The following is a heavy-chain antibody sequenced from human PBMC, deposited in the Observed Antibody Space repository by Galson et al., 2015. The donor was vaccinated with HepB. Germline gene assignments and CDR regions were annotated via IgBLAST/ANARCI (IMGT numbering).Heavy chain of an antibody. V-gene: IGHV1-18*01. D-gene: IGHD6-13*01. CDR2: ISAYNGNS. Sequence: SVKVSCKASGYTFTSYGISWVRQAPGQGLEWMGWISAYNGNSNYAQKLQGRVTMTTDTSTSTAYMELRSLRSDDTAVYYCARSYSSSWNNWFDPWGQGTLVTVSS. J-gene: IGHJ5*02. CDR3: ARSYSSSWNNWFDP. CDR1: GYTFTSYG.